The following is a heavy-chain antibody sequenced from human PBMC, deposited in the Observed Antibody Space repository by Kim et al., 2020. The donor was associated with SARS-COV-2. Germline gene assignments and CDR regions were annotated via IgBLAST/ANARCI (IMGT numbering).Heavy chain of an antibody. CDR2: INAGNGNT. D-gene: IGHD3-22*01. V-gene: IGHV1-3*01. J-gene: IGHJ3*02. Sequence: ASVKVSCKASGYTFTSYAMHWVRQAPGQRLEWMGWINAGNGNTKYSQKFQGRVTITRDTSASTAYMELSSLRSEDTAVYYCARGPTRITMIVVSVPAFDIWGQGTMVTVSS. CDR1: GYTFTSYA. CDR3: ARGPTRITMIVVSVPAFDI.